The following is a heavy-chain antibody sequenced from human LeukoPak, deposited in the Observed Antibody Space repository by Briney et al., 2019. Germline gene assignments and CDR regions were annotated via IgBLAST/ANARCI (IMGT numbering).Heavy chain of an antibody. CDR2: ISAYNGNT. CDR3: ARWPHDRIAVAY. CDR1: GYTFTSYG. Sequence: ASVKVSCKASGYTFTSYGISWVRQAPGQGLEWMGWISAYNGNTNYAQKLQGRVTTTTDTSTSTAYMELRSLRSDDTAVYYCARWPHDRIAVAYWGQGTLVTVSS. V-gene: IGHV1-18*01. J-gene: IGHJ4*02. D-gene: IGHD6-19*01.